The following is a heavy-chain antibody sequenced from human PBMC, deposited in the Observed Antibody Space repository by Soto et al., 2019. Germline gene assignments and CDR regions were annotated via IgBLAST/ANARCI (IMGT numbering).Heavy chain of an antibody. V-gene: IGHV1-3*01. D-gene: IGHD3-3*01. CDR1: GYTFTSYA. Sequence: ASVKVSCKASGYTFTSYAMHWVRQAPGQRLEWMGWINAGNGNTKYSQKFQGRVTITRDTSASTAYMELSSLRSEDTAVYYCARAGSDFWSGYYTVMIVAYSYYGMDSWGQGPTVTVS. CDR2: INAGNGNT. CDR3: ARAGSDFWSGYYTVMIVAYSYYGMDS. J-gene: IGHJ6*02.